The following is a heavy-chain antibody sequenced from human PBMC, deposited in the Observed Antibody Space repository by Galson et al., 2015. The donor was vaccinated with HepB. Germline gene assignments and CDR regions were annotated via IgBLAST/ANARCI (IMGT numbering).Heavy chain of an antibody. CDR3: AREGGNGYDPYFDH. Sequence: ETLSLTCTVSGGSFSSRDYYWGWIRQAPGKGLEWVASIYYTGRSYYNPSLKSRVTISEDTSRNQFSLNLNSVTAADTAVYYCAREGGNGYDPYFDHWGQGTLVTVSS. V-gene: IGHV4-39*07. D-gene: IGHD5-12*01. CDR1: GGSFSSRDYY. J-gene: IGHJ4*02. CDR2: IYYTGRS.